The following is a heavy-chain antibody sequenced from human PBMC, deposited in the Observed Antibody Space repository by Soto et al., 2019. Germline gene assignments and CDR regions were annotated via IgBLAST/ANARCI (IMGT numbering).Heavy chain of an antibody. V-gene: IGHV3-30-3*01. D-gene: IGHD2-2*01. CDR1: GFPFSNYA. Sequence: QVQLVEAGGGVVQPGRSLRLSCAASGFPFSNYAMNWVRQAPGKGLEWVALISYDGNNKYYADSVKGRFTISRDSSKNTLYLQMNSLRAADTAVYYCGRCTSTSCHLGSDYWGQGTLVTVSS. CDR2: ISYDGNNK. J-gene: IGHJ4*02. CDR3: GRCTSTSCHLGSDY.